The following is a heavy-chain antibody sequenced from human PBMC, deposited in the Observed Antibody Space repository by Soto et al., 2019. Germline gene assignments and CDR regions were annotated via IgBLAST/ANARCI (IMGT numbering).Heavy chain of an antibody. Sequence: SETLSLTCTVSGGSISSGGYYWSWIRQHPGKGLEWIGYIYYSGSTYYNPSLKSRVTISVDTSKNQFSLKLSSVTAADTAVYYCARGSRLNSYGYWHYYYGMDVWGQGTTVTVSS. D-gene: IGHD5-18*01. CDR1: GGSISSGGYY. J-gene: IGHJ6*02. CDR2: IYYSGST. V-gene: IGHV4-31*03. CDR3: ARGSRLNSYGYWHYYYGMDV.